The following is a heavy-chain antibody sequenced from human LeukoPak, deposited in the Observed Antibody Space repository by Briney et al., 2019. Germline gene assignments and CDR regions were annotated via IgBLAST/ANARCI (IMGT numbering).Heavy chain of an antibody. D-gene: IGHD2-2*01. V-gene: IGHV4-61*01. CDR1: GGSVSSDNYY. CDR2: IYYSGST. J-gene: IGHJ4*02. CDR3: ARGYCGSTNCYGVFDY. Sequence: SETLSLTCTVSGGSVSSDNYYWGWIRQPPGKGLEWIGYIYYSGSTNYNPSLKSRVTTSVDTSKNQFSLKLSSVTAADTAVYYCARGYCGSTNCYGVFDYWSQGTLVTVSS.